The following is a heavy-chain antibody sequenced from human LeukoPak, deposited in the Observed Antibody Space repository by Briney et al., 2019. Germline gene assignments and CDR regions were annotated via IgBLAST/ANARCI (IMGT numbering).Heavy chain of an antibody. D-gene: IGHD4-11*01. Sequence: GSSVKVSCKASGGTFSSYTISWVRQAPGQGLEWMGRIIPILGIANYAQKFQGRVTVTADNSTSTAYMELSSLRSEDTAVYYCARDFLVEDYTDYFVDYWGQGTLVTVSS. CDR3: ARDFLVEDYTDYFVDY. CDR2: IIPILGIA. J-gene: IGHJ4*02. V-gene: IGHV1-69*04. CDR1: GGTFSSYT.